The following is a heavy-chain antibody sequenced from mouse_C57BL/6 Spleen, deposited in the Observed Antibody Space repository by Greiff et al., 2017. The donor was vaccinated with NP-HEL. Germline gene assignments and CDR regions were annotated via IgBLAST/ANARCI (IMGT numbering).Heavy chain of an antibody. CDR2: INPYNGGT. V-gene: IGHV1-19*01. J-gene: IGHJ3*01. CDR1: GYTFTDYY. D-gene: IGHD2-3*01. CDR3: ARQVDGGFAY. Sequence: EVQLQQSGPVLVKPGASVKMSCKASGYTFTDYYMNWVKQSHGKSLEWIGVINPYNGGTSYNQKFKGKATLTVDKSSSPAYMELNSLTSEDSAVYYCARQVDGGFAYWGQGTLVTVSA.